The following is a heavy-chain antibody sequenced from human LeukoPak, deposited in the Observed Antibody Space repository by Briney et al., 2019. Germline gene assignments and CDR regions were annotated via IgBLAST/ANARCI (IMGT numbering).Heavy chain of an antibody. Sequence: PGGSLRLSRAASGFTFSNYAMNWVRQAPGKGLEWVSTISGSGGSTYYADSVKGRFTISRDNSQSTLYLQMSSLRAEDTAIYYCAKDASGWLRLDYYFDYWGQGTLVTVSS. J-gene: IGHJ4*02. D-gene: IGHD6-19*01. CDR1: GFTFSNYA. V-gene: IGHV3-23*01. CDR2: ISGSGGST. CDR3: AKDASGWLRLDYYFDY.